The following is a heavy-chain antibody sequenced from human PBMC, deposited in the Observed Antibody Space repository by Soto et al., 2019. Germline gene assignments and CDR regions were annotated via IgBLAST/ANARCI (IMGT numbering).Heavy chain of an antibody. CDR2: IWYDGSNK. D-gene: IGHD3-10*01. J-gene: IGHJ3*02. Sequence: QVQLVESGGGVVQSGRTLRQSCAASGFSFSSYGMHWVRQAPGKGLEWVAVIWYDGSNKYYADSVKGRFTISRDNSKNTLYLLMNSLRAEDTAVYYCARHGSGDRHALDIWGQGTMVTVSS. CDR3: ARHGSGDRHALDI. V-gene: IGHV3-33*01. CDR1: GFSFSSYG.